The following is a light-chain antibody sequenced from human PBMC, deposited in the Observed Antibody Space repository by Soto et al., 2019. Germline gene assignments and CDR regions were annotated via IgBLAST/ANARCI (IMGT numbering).Light chain of an antibody. J-gene: IGLJ1*01. CDR3: SSYTSSSTYV. CDR2: EVS. Sequence: QSVLTQPASVSGSPGQSITISCTGTSSDVGGYNYVSWYQQHPGKAPKLMIYEVSNRPSGVSNRFSGFKSGNTASLTISGLQAEDDADYYCSSYTSSSTYVFGTGTKVTVL. V-gene: IGLV2-14*01. CDR1: SSDVGGYNY.